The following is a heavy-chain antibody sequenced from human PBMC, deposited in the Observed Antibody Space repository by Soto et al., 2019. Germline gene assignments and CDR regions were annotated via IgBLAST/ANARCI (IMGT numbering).Heavy chain of an antibody. CDR1: GFTFSTYA. V-gene: IGHV3-33*01. Sequence: QVQLVESGGGVVQSGRSLRLSCAASGFTFSTYAMQWVRQAPGKGLEWVAVIWYDGSNKYYGDSVKGRFTISRDNSKNTLYLQMNSLRLEDTAIYYCAREYSRSSGSMVDYWGQGTLVTVSS. D-gene: IGHD6-6*01. CDR2: IWYDGSNK. CDR3: AREYSRSSGSMVDY. J-gene: IGHJ4*02.